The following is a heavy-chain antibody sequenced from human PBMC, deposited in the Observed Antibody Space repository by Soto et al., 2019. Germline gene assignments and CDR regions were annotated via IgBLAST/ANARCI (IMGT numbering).Heavy chain of an antibody. CDR2: IYYSGST. J-gene: IGHJ6*02. Sequence: SETLSLTCTVSGGSISSGDYYWSWIRQPPGKGLDWIGYIYYSGSTYYNPSLKSRVTISVDTSKNQFSLKLSSVTAADTAVYYCARDPGAYSSSTYYYYYGMDVWGQGTTVTVSS. CDR3: ARDPGAYSSSTYYYYYGMDV. V-gene: IGHV4-30-4*01. D-gene: IGHD6-6*01. CDR1: GGSISSGDYY.